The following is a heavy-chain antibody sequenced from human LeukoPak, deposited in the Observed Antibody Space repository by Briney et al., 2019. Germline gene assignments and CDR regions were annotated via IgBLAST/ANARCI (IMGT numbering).Heavy chain of an antibody. CDR2: VSIVVSTI. D-gene: IGHD4-17*01. V-gene: IGHV3-48*03. J-gene: IGHJ4*02. CDR3: ATFTSVTFLFDY. Sequence: XVRQXXXKGXXXVSYVSIVVSTIYYADSVKGRFTISRDKAKNSLYLQMNSLRAEDTAVYYCATFTSVTFLFDYWGQGTLVTVSS.